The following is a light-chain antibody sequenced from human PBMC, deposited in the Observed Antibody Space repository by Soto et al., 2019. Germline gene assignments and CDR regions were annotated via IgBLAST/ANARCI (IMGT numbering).Light chain of an antibody. J-gene: IGLJ2*01. CDR3: CSYAGSSTHVL. V-gene: IGLV2-23*01. CDR2: EGS. Sequence: QSVLTQPASVSGSPGQSITISCTGTSSDVGSYNLVSWYQQHPGKAPKLMIYEGSKRPSGVSNRFSGSKSGNTASLTISGLQAEDEAIYSCCSYAGSSTHVLFGGGT. CDR1: SSDVGSYNL.